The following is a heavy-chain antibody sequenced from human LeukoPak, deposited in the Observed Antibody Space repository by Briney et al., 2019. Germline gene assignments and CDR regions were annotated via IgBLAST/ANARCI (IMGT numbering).Heavy chain of an antibody. V-gene: IGHV3-23*01. J-gene: IGHJ4*02. CDR3: ARGTSGFDY. CDR1: GFGFSSYA. D-gene: IGHD2-2*01. CDR2: ISASGYSA. Sequence: QPGGSLRLSCAASGFGFSSYAMTWVRQAPGKGLEWVSSISASGYSAYYADSVKGRFTISRDKSKSTLHLQMNSLRAEDTAVYYCARGTSGFDYWGQGALVTVSS.